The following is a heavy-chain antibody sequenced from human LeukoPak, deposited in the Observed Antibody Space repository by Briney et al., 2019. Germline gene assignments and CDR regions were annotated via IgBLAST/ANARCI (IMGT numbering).Heavy chain of an antibody. D-gene: IGHD1-26*01. CDR3: TTDIGLETSGNLDY. Sequence: GGSLRLSCAASGFPFSSYEMNWVRQAPGKGLEWVGRIKSKTDGGTTDYAAPVKGRFTIPKDDSKNTLYLQMNGLKTEDTAVYYCTTDIGLETSGNLDYWGQGTLVTVSS. CDR2: IKSKTDGGTT. V-gene: IGHV3-15*01. CDR1: GFPFSSYE. J-gene: IGHJ4*02.